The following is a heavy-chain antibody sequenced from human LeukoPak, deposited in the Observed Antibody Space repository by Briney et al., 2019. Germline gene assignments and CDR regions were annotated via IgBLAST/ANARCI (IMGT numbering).Heavy chain of an antibody. CDR1: GFTFSSYS. J-gene: IGHJ5*02. Sequence: GGSLRLSCAASGFTFSSYSMNWVRQAPGKGLEWVSSISSSSSYIYYADSVKGRFTISRDNAKNSLYLQMNSLRSEDTAVYYCARGYYGSGSYYTQFDPWGQGTLVTVSS. CDR3: ARGYYGSGSYYTQFDP. D-gene: IGHD3-10*01. V-gene: IGHV3-21*04. CDR2: ISSSSSYI.